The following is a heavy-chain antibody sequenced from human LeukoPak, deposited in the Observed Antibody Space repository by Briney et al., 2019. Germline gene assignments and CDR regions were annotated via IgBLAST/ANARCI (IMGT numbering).Heavy chain of an antibody. V-gene: IGHV1-69*05. J-gene: IGHJ3*02. D-gene: IGHD4-23*01. CDR1: GGTFSSYA. CDR2: IIPIFGTA. CDR3: ARATTVEKKAFDI. Sequence: ASVKVSCKASGGTFSSYAFSWVRQAPGEGPEWMGGIIPIFGTANYAQKFQGRVTITTDESTSTAYMELSSLRSEDTAVYYCARATTVEKKAFDIWGQGTMVTVSS.